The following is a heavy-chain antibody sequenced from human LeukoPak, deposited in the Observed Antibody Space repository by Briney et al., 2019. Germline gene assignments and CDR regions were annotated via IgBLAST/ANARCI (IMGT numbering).Heavy chain of an antibody. D-gene: IGHD3-10*01. CDR1: GFTFSSYA. CDR3: ARDGGSGLDY. CDR2: ISYDGSNK. V-gene: IGHV3-30*04. Sequence: GRSLRLSCAASGFTFSSYAMHWVRQAPGKGLEWVAVISYDGSNKYHADSVKGRFTISRDNSKNTLYLQMNSLRAEDTAVYYCARDGGSGLDYWGQGTLVTVSS. J-gene: IGHJ4*02.